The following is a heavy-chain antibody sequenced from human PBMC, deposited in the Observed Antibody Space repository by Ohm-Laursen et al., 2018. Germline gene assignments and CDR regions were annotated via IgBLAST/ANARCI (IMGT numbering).Heavy chain of an antibody. V-gene: IGHV3-23*01. J-gene: IGHJ4*02. D-gene: IGHD2-8*01. CDR1: GFTFSSST. CDR3: AKGRVNTNGLLDY. Sequence: GSLRLSCTAPGFTFSSSTMNWVRQAPGKGLERVSAVIGNAGNTYYADSVKGRFTISRDNSKNTLYLQMNSLRAEDTAVYYCAKGRVNTNGLLDYWGQGTLVTVSS. CDR2: VIGNAGNT.